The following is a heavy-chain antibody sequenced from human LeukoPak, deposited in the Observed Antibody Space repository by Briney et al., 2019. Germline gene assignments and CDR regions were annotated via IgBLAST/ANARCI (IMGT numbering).Heavy chain of an antibody. J-gene: IGHJ4*02. V-gene: IGHV4-59*01. Sequence: PSETLSLTCTVSGGSISSYYWSWIRQPPGKGLEWIGYIYYTGSTNYNPSLKSRVTISVDTSKNQFSLKLSSVTAADTAVYYCARRGQVAGPPATDYWGQGTLVTVSS. D-gene: IGHD6-19*01. CDR1: GGSISSYY. CDR2: IYYTGST. CDR3: ARRGQVAGPPATDY.